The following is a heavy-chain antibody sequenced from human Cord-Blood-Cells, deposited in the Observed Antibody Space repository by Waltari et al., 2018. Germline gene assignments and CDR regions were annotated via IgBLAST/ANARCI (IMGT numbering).Heavy chain of an antibody. CDR1: GYTFTSYD. Sequence: QVQLVQSGAEVKKPGASVKVSCKASGYTFTSYDINWVRQATGQGLEWMGWKKPNSGNTGYAQKVQGRGTMTRNTSKSNAYMGLGRLRSWDTAGYYRARGSVASVDHWGQGTLVTVSS. J-gene: IGHJ4*02. D-gene: IGHD6-19*01. CDR3: ARGSVASVDH. CDR2: KKPNSGNT. V-gene: IGHV1-8*01.